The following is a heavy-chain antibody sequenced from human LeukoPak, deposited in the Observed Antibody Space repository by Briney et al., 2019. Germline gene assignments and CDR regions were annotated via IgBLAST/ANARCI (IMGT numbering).Heavy chain of an antibody. CDR2: ISTSSIYI. D-gene: IGHD3-22*01. CDR3: ARDLVYYDSSGGDY. V-gene: IGHV3-21*01. J-gene: IGHJ4*02. CDR1: GFTFSSYG. Sequence: GGSLRLSCAASGFTFSSYGMSWVRQAPGKGLEWVSSISTSSIYIYYADSVKGRFTISRDNAKNSLYLQMNSLRAEDTAVYYCARDLVYYDSSGGDYWGQGTLVTVSS.